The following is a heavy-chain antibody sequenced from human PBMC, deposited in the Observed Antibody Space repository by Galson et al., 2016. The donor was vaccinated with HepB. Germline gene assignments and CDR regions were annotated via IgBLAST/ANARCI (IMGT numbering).Heavy chain of an antibody. J-gene: IGHJ4*02. V-gene: IGHV3-53*01. Sequence: SLRLSCAASGFSFQNYAMHWVRQAPGKGLEGVSVIYSGGRTYYTDSVKGRFTISRDSSKNTLYLQMNSLRAEDTAVYYCARHPQNNLWGQGTLV. CDR3: ARHPQNNL. D-gene: IGHD1/OR15-1a*01. CDR1: GFSFQNYA. CDR2: IYSGGRT.